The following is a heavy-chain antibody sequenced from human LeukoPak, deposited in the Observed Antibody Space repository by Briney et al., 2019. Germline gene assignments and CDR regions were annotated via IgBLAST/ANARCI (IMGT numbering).Heavy chain of an antibody. CDR3: ARVYGDYGGYYYYYMDV. CDR2: ISSSSSTI. V-gene: IGHV3-48*04. CDR1: GFTFSSYS. J-gene: IGHJ6*03. Sequence: GGSLRLSCAASGFTFSSYSMNWVRQAPGKGLEWVSYISSSSSTIYYADSVKGRFTISRDNAKNSLYLQMNSLRAEDTAVYYCARVYGDYGGYYYYYMDVWGKGTTVTVSS. D-gene: IGHD4-17*01.